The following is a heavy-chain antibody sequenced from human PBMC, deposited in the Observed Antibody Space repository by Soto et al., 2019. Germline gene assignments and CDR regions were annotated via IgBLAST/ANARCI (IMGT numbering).Heavy chain of an antibody. J-gene: IGHJ4*02. CDR3: ARGLHSESMLLSLAAK. D-gene: IGHD3-10*02. CDR1: GFTVSRSY. V-gene: IGHV3-66*01. Sequence: EVQLVESGGGRVQPGGSLRLSCAGSGFTVSRSYMTLVRQAPGKGFEWVSTIFAGGASYYAASVKGRFMMSRDISSNTLSLHMNNLGAEDTAVYYCARGLHSESMLLSLAAKWGQVLVFAVSS. CDR2: IFAGGAS.